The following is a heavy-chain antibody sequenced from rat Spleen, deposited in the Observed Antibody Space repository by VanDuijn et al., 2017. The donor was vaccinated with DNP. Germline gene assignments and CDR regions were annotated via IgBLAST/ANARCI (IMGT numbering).Heavy chain of an antibody. J-gene: IGHJ1*01. CDR1: GITFSNSG. CDR3: ARGSGTYYWYFDF. Sequence: EVQLVESGGGLVQPGRSLKLSCAASGITFSNSGMHWIRQAPTKGLEWVATIIYDGTRTYYRDSVKGRFTISRDNAKSTLYLQMASLRSEDTATYYCARGSGTYYWYFDFWGPGTMVTVSS. V-gene: IGHV5-29*01. CDR2: IIYDGTRT. D-gene: IGHD5-1*01.